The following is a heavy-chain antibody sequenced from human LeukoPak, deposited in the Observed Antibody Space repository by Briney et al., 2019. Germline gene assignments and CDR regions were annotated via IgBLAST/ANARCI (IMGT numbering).Heavy chain of an antibody. J-gene: IGHJ6*02. CDR1: GYSFTSYW. D-gene: IGHD4-23*01. CDR2: IYPGDSDT. V-gene: IGHV5-51*01. CDR3: ARLGGGSYYYYGMDV. Sequence: GESLKISCKGSGYSFTSYWIGWVCQMPGKGLEWMGIIYPGDSDTRYSPSFQGQVTISADKSISTAYLQWSSLKASDTAMYYCARLGGGSYYYYGMDVWGQGTTVTVSS.